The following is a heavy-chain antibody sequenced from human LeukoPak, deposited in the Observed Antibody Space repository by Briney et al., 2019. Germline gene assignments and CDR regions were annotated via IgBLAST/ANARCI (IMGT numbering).Heavy chain of an antibody. V-gene: IGHV3-21*01. CDR1: RFTFSSYS. CDR2: ISFGGGHI. D-gene: IGHD2/OR15-2a*01. J-gene: IGHJ6*02. Sequence: GGSLRRACVASRFTFSSYSMTWVRRAPGTGLEWVSSISFGGGHIFYTDSVKGRFTIFRDDSKNSLYLEMNSLRAEDTAVYFCARIVLTPPYGMDVWGQGTTVTVSS. CDR3: ARIVLTPPYGMDV.